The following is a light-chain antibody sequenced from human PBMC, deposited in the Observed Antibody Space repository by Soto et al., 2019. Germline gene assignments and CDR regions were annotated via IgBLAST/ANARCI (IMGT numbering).Light chain of an antibody. Sequence: QSVLTQPRSVSGSPGQSVTISCTGTSSDIGAYSYVSWYQQYPGKAPKLIIYDVSKRPSGVPDRFSGSKSGNTASLTISGLQAEDEAEYSCCSYAGSYTLVFGGGTKLTVL. V-gene: IGLV2-11*01. CDR3: CSYAGSYTLV. CDR2: DVS. CDR1: SSDIGAYSY. J-gene: IGLJ2*01.